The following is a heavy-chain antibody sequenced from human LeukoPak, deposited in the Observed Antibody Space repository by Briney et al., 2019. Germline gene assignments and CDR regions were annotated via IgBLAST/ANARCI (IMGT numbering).Heavy chain of an antibody. J-gene: IGHJ4*02. V-gene: IGHV5-51*01. D-gene: IGHD4-17*01. CDR3: ARSGDDGDYADY. CDR2: IYPGDSDI. Sequence: GECLKISCKGSRYSLTSYWIGWVRQMPGKGLEWMGIIYPGDSDIRYSPSFQGQVTISADKSINTAYLQWSTLKASDTAMYYCARSGDDGDYADYWGQGTLVTVSP. CDR1: RYSLTSYW.